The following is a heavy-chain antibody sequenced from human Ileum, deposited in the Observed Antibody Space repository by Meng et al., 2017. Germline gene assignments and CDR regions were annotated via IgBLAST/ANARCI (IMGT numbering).Heavy chain of an antibody. Sequence: GGSLRLSCAASGFTFSNYGMHWVGQAPGKGLEWVAVIRNDGSSKYYTDSVKGRFTISRDNSKNTLYLQMNSLRAEDTAPYYCARDRVGADGYNDYWGQGTLVTVSS. D-gene: IGHD5-24*01. CDR3: ARDRVGADGYNDY. CDR2: IRNDGSSK. CDR1: GFTFSNYG. J-gene: IGHJ4*02. V-gene: IGHV3-33*01.